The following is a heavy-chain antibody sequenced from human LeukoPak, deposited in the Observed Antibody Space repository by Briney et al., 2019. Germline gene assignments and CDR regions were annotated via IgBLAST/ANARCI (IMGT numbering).Heavy chain of an antibody. J-gene: IGHJ2*01. Sequence: ASVKVSCKASGYTFTGYYMHWVRQAPGQGLEWMGWINPNSGGTNYAQKFQGWVTMTRDTSISTAYMELSRLRSDDTAVYYCARVVGYGDRRGYFDLWGRGTLVTVSS. CDR2: INPNSGGT. CDR3: ARVVGYGDRRGYFDL. CDR1: GYTFTGYY. D-gene: IGHD4-17*01. V-gene: IGHV1-2*04.